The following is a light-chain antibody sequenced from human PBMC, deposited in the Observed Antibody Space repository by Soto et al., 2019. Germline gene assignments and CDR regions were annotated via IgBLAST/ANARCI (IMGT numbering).Light chain of an antibody. CDR3: QQYGSSSLT. CDR1: QSVSSSY. J-gene: IGKJ4*01. Sequence: EIVLTQSPGTLSLSPGERATLSCRASQSVSSSYLAWYQQKPAQAPRLLIYGASSRSTGIPDRFSGSGSGTDFPLPISRLEPVYFAVYYCQQYGSSSLTFGAGPKLDI. CDR2: GAS. V-gene: IGKV3-20*01.